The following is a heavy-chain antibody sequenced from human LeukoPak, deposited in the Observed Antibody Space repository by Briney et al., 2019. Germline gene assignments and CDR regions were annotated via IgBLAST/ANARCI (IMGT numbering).Heavy chain of an antibody. J-gene: IGHJ5*02. CDR2: ISAYNGNT. D-gene: IGHD2-2*01. Sequence: ASVKVSCKASGSTFTSYGISWVRQAPGQGHGLMGWISAYNGNTNYAQKLQGRVTMTTDTSTSTAYMELRSLRSDDTAVYYCARAEYCSSTSCYPFDPWGQGTPVTVSS. CDR3: ARAEYCSSTSCYPFDP. V-gene: IGHV1-18*01. CDR1: GSTFTSYG.